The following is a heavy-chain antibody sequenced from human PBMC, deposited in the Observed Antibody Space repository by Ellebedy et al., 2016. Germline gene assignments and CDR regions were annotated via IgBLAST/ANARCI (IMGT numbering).Heavy chain of an antibody. J-gene: IGHJ3*02. CDR2: INHSGST. V-gene: IGHV4-34*01. CDR1: GGSFSGYY. Sequence: SETLSLTCAVYGGSFSGYYWSWIRQPPGKGLEWIGEINHSGSTNYNPSLKSRVTISVDTSKNQFSLKLSSVTAADTAVYYCAGPQYYDYVWGSYERADAFDIWGQGTMVTVSS. D-gene: IGHD3-16*01. CDR3: AGPQYYDYVWGSYERADAFDI.